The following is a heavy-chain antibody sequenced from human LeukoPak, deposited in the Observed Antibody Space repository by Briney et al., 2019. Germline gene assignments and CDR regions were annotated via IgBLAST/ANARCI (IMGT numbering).Heavy chain of an antibody. D-gene: IGHD3-22*01. CDR3: ARAYDSSGYYEGLDY. CDR2: ISYDGSNK. CDR1: GFTFSSYA. J-gene: IGHJ4*02. V-gene: IGHV3-30*01. Sequence: GGSLRLSCAASGFTFSSYAMHWVRQAPGKGLEWVAVISYDGSNKYNADSVKGRFTISRDNSKNTLYLQMNSLRAEDTAVYYCARAYDSSGYYEGLDYWGQGTLVTVSS.